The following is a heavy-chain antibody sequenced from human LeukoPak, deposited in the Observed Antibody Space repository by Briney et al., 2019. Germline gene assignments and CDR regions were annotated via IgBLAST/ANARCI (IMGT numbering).Heavy chain of an antibody. J-gene: IGHJ4*02. D-gene: IGHD5-18*01. Sequence: PSETLSLTCTVSGGSISSYYWSWIRQPPGKGLEWIGYIYYSGSTNYNPSLKSRVTISVDTSKNQFSLKLSSVTAADTAVYYCARSRRGGGIQLGSRGKYFDYWGQGTLVTVSS. V-gene: IGHV4-59*12. CDR1: GGSISSYY. CDR3: ARSRRGGGIQLGSRGKYFDY. CDR2: IYYSGST.